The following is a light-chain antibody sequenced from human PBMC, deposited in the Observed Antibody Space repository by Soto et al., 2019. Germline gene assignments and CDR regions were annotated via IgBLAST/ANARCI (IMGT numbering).Light chain of an antibody. V-gene: IGLV3-10*01. CDR3: YSTDSSNTHRV. Sequence: SYELTQTPSVSVSPGQTTRITCSGAALPKKYAYWYQQKSGQAPVLVIYDDTKRPSGIPERFSGSSSGTMATLTISGVQVEDEADYYCYSTDSSNTHRVFGGGTKLTVL. J-gene: IGLJ2*01. CDR2: DDT. CDR1: ALPKKY.